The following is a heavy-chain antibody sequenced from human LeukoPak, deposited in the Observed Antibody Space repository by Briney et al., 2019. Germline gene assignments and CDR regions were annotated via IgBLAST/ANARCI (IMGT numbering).Heavy chain of an antibody. J-gene: IGHJ5*02. Sequence: SSETLSLTCTVSGGSISSSTYYWGWIRQPPGKGLEWIGSIYYSGSTYYNPSLKSRVTMSVDSSKNQFSLKLSSVTAADTAVYYCARRGYSSSWYVWFDPWGQGTLVTVSS. CDR2: IYYSGST. V-gene: IGHV4-39*07. CDR1: GGSISSSTYY. D-gene: IGHD6-13*01. CDR3: ARRGYSSSWYVWFDP.